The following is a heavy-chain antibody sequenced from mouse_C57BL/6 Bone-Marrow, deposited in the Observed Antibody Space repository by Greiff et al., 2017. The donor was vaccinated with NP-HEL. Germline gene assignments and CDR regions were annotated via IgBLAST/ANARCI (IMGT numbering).Heavy chain of an antibody. CDR3: ARGGDYGYYFDY. J-gene: IGHJ2*01. V-gene: IGHV1-50*01. CDR2: IDPSDSYT. Sequence: VQLQQPGAELVKPGASVKLSCKASGYTFPSYWMQWVKQRPGQGLEWIGEIDPSDSYTNYNQKFKGKATLTVDTSSSTAYMQLSSLTSEDSAVYYCARGGDYGYYFDYWGQGTTLTVSS. CDR1: GYTFPSYW. D-gene: IGHD1-1*02.